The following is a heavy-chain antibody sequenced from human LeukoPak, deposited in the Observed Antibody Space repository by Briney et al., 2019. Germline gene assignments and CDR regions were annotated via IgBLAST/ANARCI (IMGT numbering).Heavy chain of an antibody. D-gene: IGHD3-10*01. V-gene: IGHV2-70*11. J-gene: IGHJ4*02. Sequence: TLSLTCTVSGGSISSYHWSWIRQPPGKALEWLARIDWDDDKYYSTSLKTRLTISKDTSKNQVVLTMTNMDPVDTATYYCARMLWFGEARYIDYWGQGTLVTVSS. CDR3: ARMLWFGEARYIDY. CDR1: GGSISSYHW. CDR2: IDWDDDK.